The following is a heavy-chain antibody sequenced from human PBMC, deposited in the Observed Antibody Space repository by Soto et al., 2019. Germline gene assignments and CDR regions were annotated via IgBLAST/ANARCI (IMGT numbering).Heavy chain of an antibody. J-gene: IGHJ5*02. CDR3: ARGGSYGSEGWVDP. V-gene: IGHV4-4*07. CDR2: IYTSGST. CDR1: GGSISSYY. D-gene: IGHD5-18*01. Sequence: SENLSLTCTVSGGSISSYYWSWIRQPAGKGLEWIGRIYTSGSTNYNPSLKSRVTMSVDTSKNQFSLKLSSVTAADTAVYYGARGGSYGSEGWVDPWGHGTRVTVS.